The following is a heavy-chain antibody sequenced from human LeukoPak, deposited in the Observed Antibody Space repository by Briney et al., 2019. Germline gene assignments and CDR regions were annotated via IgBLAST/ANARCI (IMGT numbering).Heavy chain of an antibody. V-gene: IGHV4-59*01. Sequence: SETLSLICTVSGASFTNYYWIWIRQPPGKGLEWVGYISHTGSTNYNPSLESRVIIPADTSRTQFSLKLTSMTAADTAVYYCARFRSAADHPDSGGQGSLVTVSS. CDR3: ARFRSAADHPDS. J-gene: IGHJ4*02. CDR2: ISHTGST. D-gene: IGHD1-14*01. CDR1: GASFTNYY.